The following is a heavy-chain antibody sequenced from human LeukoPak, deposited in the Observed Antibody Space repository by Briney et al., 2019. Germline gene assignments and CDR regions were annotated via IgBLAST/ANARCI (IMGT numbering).Heavy chain of an antibody. Sequence: PGGSLRLSCAGSGFAFSSYAMSWVRQAPGKGLEWVSSVSGGAGTTYYADSVKGRFTISRDNSKNTLYLQMNTLRSDDTAVYYCAKGDCSSTSCNPMDYWGQGTLVTVSS. CDR3: AKGDCSSTSCNPMDY. CDR1: GFAFSSYA. D-gene: IGHD2-2*01. V-gene: IGHV3-23*01. CDR2: VSGGAGTT. J-gene: IGHJ4*02.